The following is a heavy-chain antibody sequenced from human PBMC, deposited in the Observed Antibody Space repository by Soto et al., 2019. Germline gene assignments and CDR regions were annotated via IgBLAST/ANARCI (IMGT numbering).Heavy chain of an antibody. D-gene: IGHD3-10*01. J-gene: IGHJ6*02. CDR3: VREIWFGEPTAYIMDV. Sequence: EVQLVESGGGFVRPGGSLRLSCAASGFTFGSYWMHWVRQAPGKGLMWVSRVNGGGSSTTYADPVKGRFTISRDNAKNTLYLQMNNLRADDTSVYYCVREIWFGEPTAYIMDVWGQGTTVIVSS. CDR1: GFTFGSYW. V-gene: IGHV3-74*03. CDR2: VNGGGSST.